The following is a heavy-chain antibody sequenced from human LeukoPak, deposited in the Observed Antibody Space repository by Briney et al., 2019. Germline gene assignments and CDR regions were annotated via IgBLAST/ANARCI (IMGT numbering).Heavy chain of an antibody. Sequence: HPGGSLRLSCAASGFTFSSYAMSWVRQALGKGLEWVSAISGSGGSTYYADSVKGRFTISRDSSKNTLFLHMNTLRAEDTAIYYCAKDRTVGASYWYFDLWGRGTLVTVSS. CDR3: AKDRTVGASYWYFDL. CDR1: GFTFSSYA. V-gene: IGHV3-23*01. J-gene: IGHJ2*01. D-gene: IGHD4-23*01. CDR2: ISGSGGST.